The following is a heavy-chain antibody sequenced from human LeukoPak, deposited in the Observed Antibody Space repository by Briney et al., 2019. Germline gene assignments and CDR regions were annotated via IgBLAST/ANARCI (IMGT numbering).Heavy chain of an antibody. CDR3: ARDSRGRKPTTDDY. CDR1: GGSVSSGNYY. CDR2: IYYSGST. V-gene: IGHV4-61*01. J-gene: IGHJ4*02. Sequence: SETLSLTCTVSGGSVSSGNYYWSWIRQPPGKGLEWIGYIYYSGSTNYNPSLKSRVTISVDTSKNQFSLKLSSVTAADTAVYYCARDSRGRKPTTDDYWGQGTLVTVSS. D-gene: IGHD1-14*01.